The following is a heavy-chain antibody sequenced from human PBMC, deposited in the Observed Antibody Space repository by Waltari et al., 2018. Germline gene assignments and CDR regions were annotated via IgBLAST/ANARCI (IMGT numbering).Heavy chain of an antibody. J-gene: IGHJ5*02. V-gene: IGHV3-23*04. CDR2: ISGSGGSP. D-gene: IGHD2-8*01. CDR1: GWTIRSNA. CDR3: AKEGLGTDCTNGVCVGQFDP. Sequence: EVQLVESGGGVVQTGGALRQFCAASGWTIRSNAMSWVCQAPEKGLEWVSAISGSGGSPYYADSVKGRCTISRDNSKNTLYLQMNSLRAEDTDVYYCAKEGLGTDCTNGVCVGQFDPWGQGTLVTVSS.